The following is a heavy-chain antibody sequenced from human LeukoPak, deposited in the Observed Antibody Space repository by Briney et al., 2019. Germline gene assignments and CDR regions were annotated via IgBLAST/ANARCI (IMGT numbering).Heavy chain of an antibody. J-gene: IGHJ4*02. Sequence: PGGSLRLSCAASGFTFSTYDMNWVRQAPGKGLEWVSYISSSSRTISYADSVKGRFTISRDNAKNSLYLQMNSLRAEDTAVYYCATIMVRGVIKGDYWGQGTLVTVSS. D-gene: IGHD3-10*01. CDR3: ATIMVRGVIKGDY. CDR2: ISSSSRTI. V-gene: IGHV3-48*01. CDR1: GFTFSTYD.